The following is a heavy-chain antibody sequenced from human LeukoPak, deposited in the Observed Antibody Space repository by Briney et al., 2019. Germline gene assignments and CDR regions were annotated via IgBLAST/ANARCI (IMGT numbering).Heavy chain of an antibody. D-gene: IGHD3-22*01. CDR1: GYSFTNYW. CDR3: VRRDSSGYYYGVQY. Sequence: GEALKIYCQASGYSFTNYWIGWVRQAPGHGLEWSGMILRGVPDIRYSPYFEGQVTISDVKCIRPAYLEWSSLKASDTAMFYCVRRDSSGYYYGVQYWGQGTLVTVSS. CDR2: ILRGVPDI. J-gene: IGHJ1*01. V-gene: IGHV5-51*01.